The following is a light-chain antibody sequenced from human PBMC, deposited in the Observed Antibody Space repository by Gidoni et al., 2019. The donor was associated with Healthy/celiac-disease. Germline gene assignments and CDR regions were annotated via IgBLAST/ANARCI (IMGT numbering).Light chain of an antibody. J-gene: IGLJ7*01. V-gene: IGLV1-47*01. CDR2: RNN. Sequence: QSVLTQPPSASGTPGQRVTTSCSGSSSNMGRNYVYWYQKLPGTAPKLLIYRNNQWPSGVPVRFSGSKSGTSASLAISGLRSEDEADYYCAAWDDSLSGAVFGGGTQLTVL. CDR3: AAWDDSLSGAV. CDR1: SSNMGRNY.